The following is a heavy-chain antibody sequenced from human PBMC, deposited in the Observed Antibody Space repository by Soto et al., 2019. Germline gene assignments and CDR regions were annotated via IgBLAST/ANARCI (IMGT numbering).Heavy chain of an antibody. Sequence: QVQLVQSGAEVKKPGASVKVSCKASGYTFTSYGISSVRQAPGKGLEWMGWISAYNGNTNYAQKLQGRVTMTTDTSTSTAYMELRSLRSDDTPVYYCARAGSGGYLDPYYYYYGMDFLGQGTTVTVSS. CDR2: ISAYNGNT. D-gene: IGHD6-19*01. J-gene: IGHJ6*02. V-gene: IGHV1-18*01. CDR1: GYTFTSYG. CDR3: ARAGSGGYLDPYYYYYGMDF.